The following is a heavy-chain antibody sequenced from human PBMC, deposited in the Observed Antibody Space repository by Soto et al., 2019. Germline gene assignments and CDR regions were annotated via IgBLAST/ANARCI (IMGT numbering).Heavy chain of an antibody. CDR2: ISAYNGNT. CDR1: GYTFTSYG. D-gene: IGHD6-19*01. J-gene: IGHJ6*02. Sequence: QVQLVQSGAEVKKPGASVKVSCKASGYTFTSYGISWVRQAPGQGLEWMGWISAYNGNTNYAQKLQGRVTMTTDTSTSTAYMELRSLRSDDTAVYYCAREYSAVAPFLTYYYYYYGMDVWGQGTTVTVSS. CDR3: AREYSAVAPFLTYYYYYYGMDV. V-gene: IGHV1-18*04.